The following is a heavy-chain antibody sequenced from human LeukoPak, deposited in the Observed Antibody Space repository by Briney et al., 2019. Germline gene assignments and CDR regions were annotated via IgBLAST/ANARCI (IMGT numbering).Heavy chain of an antibody. Sequence: SETLSLTCSFSIVSIKNYYWNWIRQSPGKGLQWIGYIYYTGSTDYNFSLKSRVTISLDTSENQFSLRLNSVTAADSAVYFCARDRDSSSWPNWFDPWGQGTLVTVSS. CDR1: IVSIKNYY. D-gene: IGHD6-13*01. CDR3: ARDRDSSSWPNWFDP. V-gene: IGHV4-59*01. CDR2: IYYTGST. J-gene: IGHJ5*02.